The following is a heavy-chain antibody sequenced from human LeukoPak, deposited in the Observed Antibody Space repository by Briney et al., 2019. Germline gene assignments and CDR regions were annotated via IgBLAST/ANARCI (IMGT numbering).Heavy chain of an antibody. J-gene: IGHJ4*02. CDR3: ARERRYCSGDNCYSGLDY. CDR2: IHSGGTT. D-gene: IGHD2-15*01. V-gene: IGHV3-53*01. Sequence: GGSLRLSCAVSGFTVSSNYMSWVRQAPGKGLEWVSLIHSGGTTDYADSVKDRFTISRDYSKNAVNLQINSLRAEDTAVYYCARERRYCSGDNCYSGLDYWGQGTLVTVSS. CDR1: GFTVSSNY.